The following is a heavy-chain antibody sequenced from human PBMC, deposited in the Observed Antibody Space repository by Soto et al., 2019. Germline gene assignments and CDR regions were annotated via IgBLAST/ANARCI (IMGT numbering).Heavy chain of an antibody. CDR2: IYNDGTYS. V-gene: IGHV3-74*01. CDR3: TRGPRPISTGTGAY. CDR1: GFIFKMYW. J-gene: IGHJ4*02. D-gene: IGHD3-9*01. Sequence: EVQLVESGGGLVPPGGSVRLSCAASGFIFKMYWMHWVRQSPGKGLVWISRIYNDGTYSDYADSVRGRFTISRDNVNDTLYLQMNNLRPEASGLYYCTRGPRPISTGTGAYWGQGTQVTVSS.